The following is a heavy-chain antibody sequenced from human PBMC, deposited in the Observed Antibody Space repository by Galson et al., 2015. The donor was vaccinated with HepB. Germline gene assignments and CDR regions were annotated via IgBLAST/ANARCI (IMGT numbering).Heavy chain of an antibody. Sequence: SLRLSCAASGFTFSGSAVHWVRQASGRGLEWVGRIRSKAHRSATAYAASVKGRFTIPRDDSKNTAYLQMNSLRTEDTAVYYCIVAVAGYVFDYWGQGTLVTVSS. CDR2: IRSKAHRSAT. V-gene: IGHV3-73*01. CDR1: GFTFSGSA. J-gene: IGHJ4*02. CDR3: IVAVAGYVFDY. D-gene: IGHD6-19*01.